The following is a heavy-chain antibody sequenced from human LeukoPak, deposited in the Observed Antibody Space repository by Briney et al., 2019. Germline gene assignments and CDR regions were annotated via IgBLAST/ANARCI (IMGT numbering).Heavy chain of an antibody. CDR1: GFTFSSYS. CDR2: ISSSSSTI. CDR3: ARGGVVVVPAAILDY. D-gene: IGHD2-2*01. V-gene: IGHV3-48*01. J-gene: IGHJ4*02. Sequence: TGGSLRLSCAASGFTFSSYSMNWVRQAAGKGLEWVSYISSSSSTIYYADSVKGRFTISRDNAKNSLYLQMNSLRAEDTAVYYCARGGVVVVPAAILDYWGQGTLVTVSS.